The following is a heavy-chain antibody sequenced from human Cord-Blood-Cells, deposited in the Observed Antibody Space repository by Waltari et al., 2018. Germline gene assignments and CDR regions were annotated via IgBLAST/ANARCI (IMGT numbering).Heavy chain of an antibody. CDR1: GGSISSHY. D-gene: IGHD1-26*01. J-gene: IGHJ3*02. CDR3: AREWEPLHAFDI. CDR2: IYYSGST. Sequence: QVQLQESGPGLVKPSETLSLTCTVSGGSISSHYWSWIRQPPGKGLEWIGYIYYSGSTNYNPSLKSRVTISVDTSKNQFSLKLSSVTAADTAVYYCAREWEPLHAFDIWGQGTMVTVSS. V-gene: IGHV4-59*11.